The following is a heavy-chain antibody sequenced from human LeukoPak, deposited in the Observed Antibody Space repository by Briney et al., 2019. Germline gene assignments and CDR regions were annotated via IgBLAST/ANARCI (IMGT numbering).Heavy chain of an antibody. CDR1: GFIFSTYE. V-gene: IGHV3-48*03. J-gene: IGHJ6*03. CDR3: ARADYMDV. Sequence: GESLRLSCVVSGFIFSTYEMNWVRQAPGKGLEWVSYISGSGSTIYYADSVKGRFTISRDNAKNSLYLQLNSLRAEDTAVYYCARADYMDVWGKGTTVTISS. CDR2: ISGSGSTI.